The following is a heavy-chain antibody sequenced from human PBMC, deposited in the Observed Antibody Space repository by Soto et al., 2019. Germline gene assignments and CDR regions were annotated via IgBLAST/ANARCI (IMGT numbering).Heavy chain of an antibody. CDR3: EREGSSGSFDY. CDR1: GFTFSSYA. CDR2: ISYDGSNK. Sequence: GGSLRLSCAASGFTFSSYAMHWVRQAPGKGLEWVAVISYDGSNKYYADSVKGRFTISRDNSKNTLYLQMNSLRAEDTAVYYCEREGSSGSFDYWGQGTLVTVSS. J-gene: IGHJ4*02. V-gene: IGHV3-30-3*01. D-gene: IGHD6-19*01.